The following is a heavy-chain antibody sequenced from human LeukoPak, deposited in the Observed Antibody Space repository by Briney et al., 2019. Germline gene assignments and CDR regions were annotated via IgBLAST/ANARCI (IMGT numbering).Heavy chain of an antibody. CDR3: AKDLNYYASGNLFDY. V-gene: IGHV4-38-2*02. J-gene: IGHJ4*02. CDR1: GYSISSGYY. D-gene: IGHD3-10*01. Sequence: SETLSLTCTVSGYSISSGYYWGWIRQPPGKGLEWIGNIYHSGSTYYNPSLKSRVTISVGTSKNQFSLKMRFVTAADTAVYHCAKDLNYYASGNLFDYWGRGTLVTVSS. CDR2: IYHSGST.